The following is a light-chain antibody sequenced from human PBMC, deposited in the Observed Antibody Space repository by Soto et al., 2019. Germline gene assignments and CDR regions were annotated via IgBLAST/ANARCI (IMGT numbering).Light chain of an antibody. J-gene: IGLJ2*01. Sequence: QSVLTQPPSASGTPGQRVTISCSGSSSNIGSNTVNWYQQLPGTAPKLLIYSNNQRPSGVPDRFSGSKSGTSASLAISGLQSEDEADYYCAAWDDSLNGRGVFGGVTKLTVL. CDR2: SNN. CDR3: AAWDDSLNGRGV. V-gene: IGLV1-44*01. CDR1: SSNIGSNT.